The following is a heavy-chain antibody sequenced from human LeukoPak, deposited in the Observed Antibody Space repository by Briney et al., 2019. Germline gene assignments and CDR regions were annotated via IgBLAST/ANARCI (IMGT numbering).Heavy chain of an antibody. J-gene: IGHJ3*02. CDR1: GFTFSSYG. V-gene: IGHV3-30*18. CDR3: AKDLNYRIMITFGGVIPGAFDI. Sequence: GRSLRLSCAASGFTFSSYGMHWVRQAPGKGLEWVAVISYDGSNKYYADSVKGRFTISRDNSKNTLYLQMNSLRAEDTAVYYCAKDLNYRIMITFGGVIPGAFDIWGQGTMVTVSS. CDR2: ISYDGSNK. D-gene: IGHD3-16*02.